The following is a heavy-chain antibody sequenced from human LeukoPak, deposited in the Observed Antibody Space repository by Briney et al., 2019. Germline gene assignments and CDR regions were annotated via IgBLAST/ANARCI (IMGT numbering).Heavy chain of an antibody. J-gene: IGHJ4*02. Sequence: PGGSLRLSCVASGFTFSRYWMHWVRQAPGKGLVWVSRINSDGRSTNYADSVKGRFSISRDNAENTLYLQMNSPRVEDTAVYYCAKDGAWLRFDDWGQGILVTVSS. CDR1: GFTFSRYW. CDR3: AKDGAWLRFDD. V-gene: IGHV3-74*01. CDR2: INSDGRST. D-gene: IGHD5-12*01.